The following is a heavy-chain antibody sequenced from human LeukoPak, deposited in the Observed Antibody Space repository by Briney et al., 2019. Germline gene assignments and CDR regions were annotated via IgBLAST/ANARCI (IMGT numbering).Heavy chain of an antibody. CDR1: GYSISSGYY. CDR3: ARVVSYYDSSGYHYYSDY. Sequence: KPSETLSLTCAVSGYSISSGYYWGWIRQPPGKGPEWIGNIYHSASTYYNPSLKSRVTISVDTSKNQFSLKLSSVTAADTAVYYCARVVSYYDSSGYHYYSDYWGQGTLVTVSS. CDR2: IYHSAST. J-gene: IGHJ4*02. D-gene: IGHD3-22*01. V-gene: IGHV4-38-2*01.